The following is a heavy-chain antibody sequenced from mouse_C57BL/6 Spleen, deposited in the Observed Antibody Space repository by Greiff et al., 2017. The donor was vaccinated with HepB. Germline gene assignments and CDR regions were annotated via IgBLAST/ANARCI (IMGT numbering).Heavy chain of an antibody. J-gene: IGHJ3*01. CDR1: GYTFTSYW. Sequence: QVQLQQPGAELVKPGASVKLSCKASGYTFTSYWMQWVKQRPGQGLEWIGEIDPSDSYTNYNQKFKGKATLTVDTSSSTAYMQLSSLTSEDSAVYYCARRGSSGLFAYWGQGTLVTVSA. CDR2: IDPSDSYT. V-gene: IGHV1-50*01. D-gene: IGHD3-2*02. CDR3: ARRGSSGLFAY.